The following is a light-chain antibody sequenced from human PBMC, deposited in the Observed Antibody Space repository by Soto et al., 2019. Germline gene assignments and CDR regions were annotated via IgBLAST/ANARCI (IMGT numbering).Light chain of an antibody. CDR2: DNN. V-gene: IGLV1-51*01. CDR3: GTWDSSLSAWV. J-gene: IGLJ3*02. Sequence: QSVLTQPPSVSAAPGQKVTISCSGSSSNIGNNYVSWYQQLPGTAPKLLIYDNNKRPSGIPGRFSGSKSGTSATLGITGLQTGDEADYCCGTWDSSLSAWVFGGGTKLTVL. CDR1: SSNIGNNY.